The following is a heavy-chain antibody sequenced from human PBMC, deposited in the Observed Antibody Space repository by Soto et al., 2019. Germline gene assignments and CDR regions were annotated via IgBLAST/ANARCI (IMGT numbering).Heavy chain of an antibody. Sequence: PSQTLSLTCAISGDSVSSNSAAWNWIRQSPSRGLEWLGRTYYRSKWYNDYAVSVKSRITINPDTSKNQFSLQLNSVTPEDTAVYYCARDPDLGTTMVYGPYFDYWGQGTLVTVSS. V-gene: IGHV6-1*01. CDR2: TYYRSKWYN. CDR3: ARDPDLGTTMVYGPYFDY. J-gene: IGHJ4*02. CDR1: GDSVSSNSAA. D-gene: IGHD2-8*01.